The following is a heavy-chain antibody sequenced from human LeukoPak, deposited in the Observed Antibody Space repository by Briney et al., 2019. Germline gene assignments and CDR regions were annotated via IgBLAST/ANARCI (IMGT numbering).Heavy chain of an antibody. V-gene: IGHV3-43*01. Sequence: PGGSLRLSCAASGFTFDDYTMHWVRQAPGKGLEWVSLISWDGGSTYYADSVKGRFTIYRDNRKNSLYLQMNSLRTEDTAFYYFAKGNQSGELWFAPWGQGPRVTV. CDR2: ISWDGGST. CDR3: AKGNQSGELWFAP. J-gene: IGHJ5*02. D-gene: IGHD1-14*01. CDR1: GFTFDDYT.